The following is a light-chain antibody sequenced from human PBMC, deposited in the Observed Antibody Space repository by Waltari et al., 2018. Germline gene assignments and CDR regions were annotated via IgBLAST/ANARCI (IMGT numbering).Light chain of an antibody. V-gene: IGLV2-14*03. CDR2: DVS. Sequence: QSALTQPASVSGSPGPSIPISCTGTSSAVGGYNYVPWYQQHPGKAPKLMIYDVSNRPSGVSNRFSGSKSGNTASLTISGLQAEDEADYYCSSYTSSSTLVVFGGGTKLTVL. CDR1: SSAVGGYNY. J-gene: IGLJ2*01. CDR3: SSYTSSSTLVV.